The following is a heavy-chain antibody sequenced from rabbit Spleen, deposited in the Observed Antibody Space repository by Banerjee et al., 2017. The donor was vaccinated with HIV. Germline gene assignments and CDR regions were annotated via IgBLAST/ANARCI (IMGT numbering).Heavy chain of an antibody. CDR3: TRRMTSDAFEIDYFKL. Sequence: QSLEESGGDLVKPGASLTLTCKASGFDFTSTYYMCWVRQAPGKGLELIACIDSSSGSTDYASWVNGRFTISKTSSTTVDLKMTSLTAADTATYFCTRRMTSDAFEIDYFKLWGQGTLVTVS. CDR2: IDSSSGST. CDR1: GFDFTSTYY. J-gene: IGHJ4*01. D-gene: IGHD2-1*01. V-gene: IGHV1S40*01.